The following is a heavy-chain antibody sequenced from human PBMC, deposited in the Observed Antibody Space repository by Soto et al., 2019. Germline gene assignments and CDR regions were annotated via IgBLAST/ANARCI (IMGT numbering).Heavy chain of an antibody. D-gene: IGHD7-27*01. CDR1: GGSISSYY. Sequence: QVQLQESGPGLVKPSETLSLTCTVSGGSISSYYWSWIRQPPGKGLEWIGYIYYSGSTNYNPSLKSRVTISVDTSKNQFSLKLSSVTAADTAVYYCVRLNWGQPTYYYYYMDVWGKGTTVTVSS. CDR3: VRLNWGQPTYYYYYMDV. J-gene: IGHJ6*03. V-gene: IGHV4-59*08. CDR2: IYYSGST.